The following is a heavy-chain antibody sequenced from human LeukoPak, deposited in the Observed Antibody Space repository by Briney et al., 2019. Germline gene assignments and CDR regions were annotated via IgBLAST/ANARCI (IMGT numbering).Heavy chain of an antibody. CDR3: ARARGYCSSTSCPPHV. CDR1: GFTFSTYT. V-gene: IGHV3-30-3*01. Sequence: SGGSLRLSCAASGFTFSTYTMHWVRQAPDKGLEWVAVISFDGSHKYYADSVKGRFTISRDSSRNTLYLQMNSLRAEDTAVYYCARARGYCSSTSCPPHVWGQGTLVTVSS. J-gene: IGHJ4*02. CDR2: ISFDGSHK. D-gene: IGHD2-2*01.